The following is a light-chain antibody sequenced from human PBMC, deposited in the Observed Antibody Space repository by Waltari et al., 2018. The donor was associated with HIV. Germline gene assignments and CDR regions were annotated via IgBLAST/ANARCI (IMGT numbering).Light chain of an antibody. CDR3: QVCVDNSVI. CDR2: ADS. J-gene: IGLJ2*01. V-gene: IGLV3-21*02. CDR1: SVGRKN. Sequence: SYVLTQPPSVSVAPGQTARITCGGNSVGRKNVHWYKQKSDQAPVLVVYADSDRPSGIPERFSGSNSGNTATLTISRVEDGDEADYYCQVCVDNSVIFAGGTRLTVL.